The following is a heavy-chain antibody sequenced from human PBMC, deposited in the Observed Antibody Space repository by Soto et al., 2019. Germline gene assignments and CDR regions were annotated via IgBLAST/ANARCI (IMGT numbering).Heavy chain of an antibody. CDR1: GFTLSRHT. Sequence: GGSLRLSCAASGFTLSRHTMNWVRQAPGKGLEWVSFIGSRTSDIYYEDSVKGRFTISRDNAKNSLYLDLTRLRAEDTAVYFCVRDYYDTSGYPNTFDMWGQGTMVTVSS. D-gene: IGHD3-22*01. CDR3: VRDYYDTSGYPNTFDM. J-gene: IGHJ3*02. CDR2: IGSRTSDI. V-gene: IGHV3-21*01.